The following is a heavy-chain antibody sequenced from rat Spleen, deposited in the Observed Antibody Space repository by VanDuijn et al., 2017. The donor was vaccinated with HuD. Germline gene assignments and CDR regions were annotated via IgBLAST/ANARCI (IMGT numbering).Heavy chain of an antibody. J-gene: IGHJ3*01. V-gene: IGHV5-29*01. CDR2: INYDGSST. CDR1: GFTFSNYG. Sequence: EVQLVESGGGLVQPGRSLKLSCAASGFTFSNYGMAWVRQAPTKGLEWVATINYDGSSTYYRDSVKGRFTISRDNAKSTLYLQMDSLRSEDTATYYCARLGIAGIGNWFAYWGQGTLVTVSS. CDR3: ARLGIAGIGNWFAY. D-gene: IGHD1-2*01.